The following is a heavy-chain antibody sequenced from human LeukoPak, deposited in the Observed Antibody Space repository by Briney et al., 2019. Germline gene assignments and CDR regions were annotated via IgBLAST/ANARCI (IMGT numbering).Heavy chain of an antibody. Sequence: GRSLRLSCAASGFXFSSYVIHWVRQAPGKGLEWVAVISYDGSNKYYADSVKGRFTISRDNSKNTLYLQMNSLRAEDTAVYYCANSGYGRVNYFDLWGRGTLVTVSS. V-gene: IGHV3-30-3*01. D-gene: IGHD5-12*01. CDR3: ANSGYGRVNYFDL. J-gene: IGHJ2*01. CDR2: ISYDGSNK. CDR1: GFXFSSYV.